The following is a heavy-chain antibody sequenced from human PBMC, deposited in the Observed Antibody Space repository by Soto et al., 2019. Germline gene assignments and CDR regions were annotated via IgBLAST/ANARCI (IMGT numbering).Heavy chain of an antibody. D-gene: IGHD3-22*01. Sequence: PGGSLRLSCAASGFTFSSYAMSWVRQAPGKGLEWVSAISGSGGSTYYADSVKGRFTISRDNSKNTLYLQMNSLRAEDTAVYYCAKDMIVVVITKAPFDYWGQGTLVTVSS. CDR2: ISGSGGST. CDR3: AKDMIVVVITKAPFDY. CDR1: GFTFSSYA. V-gene: IGHV3-23*01. J-gene: IGHJ4*02.